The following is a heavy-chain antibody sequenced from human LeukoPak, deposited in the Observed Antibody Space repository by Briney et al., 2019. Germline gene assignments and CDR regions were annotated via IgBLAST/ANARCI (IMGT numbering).Heavy chain of an antibody. J-gene: IGHJ4*02. D-gene: IGHD3-22*01. Sequence: GGSLRLSCAASGFTFSSYGMHWVRQAPGKGLEWVAFIRYDGSNKYYADSVKGRFTISRDNSKNTLYLQMNSLRAEDTAVYYCAKAQNHYYDSSGSSYFDYWSQGTLVTVSS. CDR1: GFTFSSYG. V-gene: IGHV3-30*02. CDR3: AKAQNHYYDSSGSSYFDY. CDR2: IRYDGSNK.